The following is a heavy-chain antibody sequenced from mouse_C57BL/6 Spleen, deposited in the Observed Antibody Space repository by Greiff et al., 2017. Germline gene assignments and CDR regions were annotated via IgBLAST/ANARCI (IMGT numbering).Heavy chain of an antibody. D-gene: IGHD2-2*01. CDR2: FYPGRGSI. CDR1: GYTFTEYT. CDR3: AIHEDGIGYDGDYYAMEY. V-gene: IGHV1-62-2*01. J-gene: IGHJ4*01. Sequence: QVQLQESGAELVKPGASVKLSCKASGYTFTEYTIHWVKQRSGQGLEWIGWFYPGRGSIKYNEKFKDKATLTADKSSSTVYMELSRVTSEGSAVYDCAIHEDGIGYDGDYYAMEYWGQGTSVTVSA.